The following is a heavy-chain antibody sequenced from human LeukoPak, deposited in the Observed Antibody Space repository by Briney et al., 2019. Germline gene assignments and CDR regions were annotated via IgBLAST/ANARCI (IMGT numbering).Heavy chain of an antibody. J-gene: IGHJ4*02. D-gene: IGHD5-18*01. CDR1: GGSISSGDYY. Sequence: SETLSLTCTVSGGSISSGDYYWSWIRQPPGKGLEWIGYIYYSGSTYYNPSLKSRVTISVDTSKNQFSLKLSSVTAADTAVYYCARDVRYSYGYKDYWGQGTLVTVSS. V-gene: IGHV4-30-4*08. CDR3: ARDVRYSYGYKDY. CDR2: IYYSGST.